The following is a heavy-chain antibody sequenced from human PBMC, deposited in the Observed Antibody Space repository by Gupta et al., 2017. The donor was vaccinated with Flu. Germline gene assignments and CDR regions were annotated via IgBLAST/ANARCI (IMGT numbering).Heavy chain of an antibody. J-gene: IGHJ4*02. Sequence: EVQFVESGGGLVQRGGSLRLSCAASGFAFSHSPMNWVRQAPGKGLEWISYSDGGGNARYYADSVKGRFTVSRDNAESSLFLQMTGLRDEDSAVYYCATSLTLLDHWGQGTLVTVSS. CDR2: SDGGGNAR. CDR1: GFAFSHSP. CDR3: ATSLTLLDH. D-gene: IGHD2-21*02. V-gene: IGHV3-48*02.